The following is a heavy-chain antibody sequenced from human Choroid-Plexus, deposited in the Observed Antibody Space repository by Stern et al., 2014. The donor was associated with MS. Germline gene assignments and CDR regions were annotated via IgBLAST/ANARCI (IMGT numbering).Heavy chain of an antibody. CDR1: GFTFGSCA. CDR3: AKDRQYLTYFFDH. V-gene: IGHV3-30*18. J-gene: IGHJ5*02. D-gene: IGHD2/OR15-2a*01. Sequence: VQLEESGGGVVQPGRPLRLSCVASGFTFGSCAMHWVRQAPGKGLEWVGGVSHDGSYKYYADSVKGRFTISRDNSQNTLYMQMSSLRPEDTAVYYCAKDRQYLTYFFDHWGQGALVTVS. CDR2: VSHDGSYK.